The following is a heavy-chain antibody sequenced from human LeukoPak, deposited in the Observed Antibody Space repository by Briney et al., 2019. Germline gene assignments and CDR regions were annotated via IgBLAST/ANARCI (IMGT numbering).Heavy chain of an antibody. CDR3: ARYGDWNGRVHYDYYGLDV. CDR2: MNPNNGNT. J-gene: IGHJ6*02. Sequence: GASVKVSCKASGYTFTSYDINWVRQATGQGLEWMGWMNPNNGNTGYAQKFQGRVNMTRNTSISTAYMELSSLRSEDTAVYYCARYGDWNGRVHYDYYGLDVWGQGTTVTVSS. V-gene: IGHV1-8*01. CDR1: GYTFTSYD. D-gene: IGHD1-1*01.